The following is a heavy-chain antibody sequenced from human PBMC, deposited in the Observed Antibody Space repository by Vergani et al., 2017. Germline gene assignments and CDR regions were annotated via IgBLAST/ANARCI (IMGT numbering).Heavy chain of an antibody. Sequence: QVQLVESGGGVVQPGRSLRLSCAASGFTFSSYAMHWVRQAPGKGLEWVAVISYDGSNKYYADSVKGRFTISRDNSKNTLYLQMNSLRADDTAVYYCARSLYSSSSPVYWGQRALVTV. J-gene: IGHJ4*02. CDR3: ARSLYSSSSPVY. V-gene: IGHV3-30-3*01. CDR2: ISYDGSNK. CDR1: GFTFSSYA. D-gene: IGHD6-6*01.